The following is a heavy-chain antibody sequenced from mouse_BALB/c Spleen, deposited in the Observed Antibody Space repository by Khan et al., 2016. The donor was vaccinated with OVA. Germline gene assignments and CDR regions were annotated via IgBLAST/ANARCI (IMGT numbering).Heavy chain of an antibody. V-gene: IGHV1-7*01. J-gene: IGHJ2*01. D-gene: IGHD1-1*01. Sequence: QIQLVQSGAELAKPGASVKMSCKASGYTFINYWILWVKQRPGQGLEWIGYINPSTGYTEYNQNFKDKATLTADKSSSTAYMQLSSLTSEDSAVYYCASRGLRWDFDDWGQGTTLTVSS. CDR3: ASRGLRWDFDD. CDR1: GYTFINYW. CDR2: INPSTGYT.